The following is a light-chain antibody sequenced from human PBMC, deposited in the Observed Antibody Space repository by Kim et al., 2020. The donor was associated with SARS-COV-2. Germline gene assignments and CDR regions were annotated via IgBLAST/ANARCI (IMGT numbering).Light chain of an antibody. Sequence: GASVKPTCTLSSGHSSYAIAWHQQQPEKGPRYLMKLNSDGSHSKGDGIPDRFSGSSSGAERYLTISSLQSEDEADYYCQTWGTGMVFGGGTQLTVL. J-gene: IGLJ2*01. CDR1: SGHSSYA. V-gene: IGLV4-69*01. CDR2: LNSDGSH. CDR3: QTWGTGMV.